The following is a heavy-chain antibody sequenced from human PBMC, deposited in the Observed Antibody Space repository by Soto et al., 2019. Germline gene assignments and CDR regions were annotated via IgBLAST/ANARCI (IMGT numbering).Heavy chain of an antibody. CDR2: INAGNGNT. Sequence: ASVKVSCKASGYTFTSYAMHWVRQAPGQRLEWMGWINAGNGNTKYSQKFQGRVTITRDTSASTAYMELSSLRSEDTAVYYCARGENSGSYRVFFDYWGQGTLVTVSS. J-gene: IGHJ4*02. D-gene: IGHD1-26*01. V-gene: IGHV1-3*01. CDR3: ARGENSGSYRVFFDY. CDR1: GYTFTSYA.